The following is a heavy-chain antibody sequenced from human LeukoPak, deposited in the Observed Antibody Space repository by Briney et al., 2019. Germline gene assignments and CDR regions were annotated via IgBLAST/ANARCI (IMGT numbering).Heavy chain of an antibody. CDR3: AKFDQDWGTFDY. J-gene: IGHJ4*02. CDR2: IIPIFGTA. D-gene: IGHD7-27*01. CDR1: GGTFSRYA. V-gene: IGHV1-69*13. Sequence: SSVTVSCLASGGTFSRYAISWVRQAPGQGREWMGGIIPIFGTANYAQKFQGRVTITADESTSTAYMELSLRSDDTAVYYCAKFDQDWGTFDYWGQGTVVTVSS.